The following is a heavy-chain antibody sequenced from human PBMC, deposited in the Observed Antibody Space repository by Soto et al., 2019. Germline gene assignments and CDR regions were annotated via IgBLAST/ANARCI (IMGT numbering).Heavy chain of an antibody. D-gene: IGHD6-19*01. CDR1: GGCISSYY. CDR3: AREGRWLGLYYYYGMDV. J-gene: IGHJ6*02. Sequence: SETLSLTSTVSGGCISSYYWSWIRQPPGKGLEWIGYIYYSGSTNYNPSLKSRVTISVDTSKNQFSLKLSSVTAADTAVYYCAREGRWLGLYYYYGMDVWGQGTTVTVSS. V-gene: IGHV4-59*01. CDR2: IYYSGST.